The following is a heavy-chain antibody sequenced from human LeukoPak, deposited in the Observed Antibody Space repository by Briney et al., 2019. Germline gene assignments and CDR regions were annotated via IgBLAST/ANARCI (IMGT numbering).Heavy chain of an antibody. CDR1: GFTFRTYW. D-gene: IGHD1-26*01. J-gene: IGHJ4*02. V-gene: IGHV3-74*01. CDR2: INEDGSTT. Sequence: GGSLRLSCAVSGFTFRTYWMHWVRQAPGKGLVWVSRINEDGSTTNHADSVKGRFTISRDNVKNTLYMEMNSLRAEDTAVYYCVRDLGGRSGHWGQGTLVTVSS. CDR3: VRDLGGRSGH.